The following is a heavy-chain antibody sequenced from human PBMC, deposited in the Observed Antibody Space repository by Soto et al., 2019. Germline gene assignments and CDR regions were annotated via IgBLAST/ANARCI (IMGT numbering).Heavy chain of an antibody. J-gene: IGHJ4*02. D-gene: IGHD3-22*01. CDR1: GGSISSGGYY. CDR3: ATSTGGHYYDSSGYYYSIPFDY. CDR2: IYYSGST. V-gene: IGHV4-31*03. Sequence: SETLSLTCTVSGGSISSGGYYWSWIRQHPGKGLEWIGYIYYSGSTYYNPSLKSRVTISVETSKNQFYLKLSSVTAADTAVYYCATSTGGHYYDSSGYYYSIPFDYWGQGTLVTVSS.